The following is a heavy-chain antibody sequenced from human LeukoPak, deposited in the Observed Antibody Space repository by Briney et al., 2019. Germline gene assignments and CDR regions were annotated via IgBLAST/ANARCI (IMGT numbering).Heavy chain of an antibody. V-gene: IGHV3-74*01. CDR2: INNDGSLT. J-gene: IGHJ3*02. CDR1: GLTFRSDW. CDR3: ARDKAFDI. Sequence: PGGSLRLSCAASGLTFRSDWMYWVRQAPEKGLVWVSSINNDGSLTNYADSVRGRFTISRDNAKNTLYLQMNSLRAEDTAVYYCARDKAFDIWGRGTMVTVSS.